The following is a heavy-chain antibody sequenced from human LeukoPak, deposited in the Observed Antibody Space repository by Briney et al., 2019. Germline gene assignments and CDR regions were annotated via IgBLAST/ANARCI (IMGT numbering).Heavy chain of an antibody. Sequence: PGGSLRLSCAASGFTFSSYGMHWVRQAPGKGLEWVSAISGSGGSTYYADSVKGRFTISRDNSMNTLYLQMNSLRAEDTAVYYCAKLGDILTGYPYYFDCWGQGTLVTVSS. CDR3: AKLGDILTGYPYYFDC. D-gene: IGHD3-9*01. J-gene: IGHJ4*02. CDR2: ISGSGGST. CDR1: GFTFSSYG. V-gene: IGHV3-23*01.